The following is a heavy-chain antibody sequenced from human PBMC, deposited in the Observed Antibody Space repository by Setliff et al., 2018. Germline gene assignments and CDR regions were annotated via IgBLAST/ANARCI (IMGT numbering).Heavy chain of an antibody. CDR1: GYTFTSHY. D-gene: IGHD3-22*01. Sequence: RASVKVSCKASGYTFTSHYMHWVRQAPGQGLEWMGMINPGGGSTTYAQKFQGRVTMTRDTSTSTVYMELSGLRTEDTAVYYCARGYYDSYARYYVVGDYWGQGTPVTVSS. V-gene: IGHV1-46*01. J-gene: IGHJ4*02. CDR3: ARGYYDSYARYYVVGDY. CDR2: INPGGGST.